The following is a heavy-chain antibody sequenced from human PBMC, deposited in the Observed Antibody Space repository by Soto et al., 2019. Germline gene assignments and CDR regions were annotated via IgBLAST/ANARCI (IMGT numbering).Heavy chain of an antibody. CDR2: ISGRGGST. D-gene: IGHD3-22*01. CDR3: AKSLGDYYDCSGLHYYYYGMDV. V-gene: IGHV3-23*01. CDR1: GFTFSSYA. Sequence: PGVSLRLSCAASGFTFSSYAMSWVRQAPGKGLELFSAISGRGGSTYYADSVKGRFTISRDNSKNTLYLQMNSLRAEDTAVYYCAKSLGDYYDCSGLHYYYYGMDVWGQGTTVTVSS. J-gene: IGHJ6*02.